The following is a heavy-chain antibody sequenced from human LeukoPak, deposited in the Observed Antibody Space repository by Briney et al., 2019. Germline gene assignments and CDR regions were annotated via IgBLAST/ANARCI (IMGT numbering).Heavy chain of an antibody. CDR3: ARALYYYGSGSYLYGMDV. CDR2: IIPILGIA. D-gene: IGHD3-10*01. V-gene: IGHV1-69*04. J-gene: IGHJ6*02. Sequence: GASVTVSCKASGGTFSSYAISWVRQAPGQGLEWMGRIIPILGIANYAQKFQGRVTITADKSTSTAYMELSSLRSEDTAVYYCARALYYYGSGSYLYGMDVWGQGTTVTVSS. CDR1: GGTFSSYA.